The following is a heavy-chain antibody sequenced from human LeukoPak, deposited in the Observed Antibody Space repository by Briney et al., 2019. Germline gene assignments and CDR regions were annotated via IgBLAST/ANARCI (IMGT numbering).Heavy chain of an antibody. CDR3: ARCYRYGYFDY. CDR1: GGSISSSSYY. Sequence: NPSETLSLTCTVSGGSISSSSYYWGLIRQPPGKGLEWIGSISYSGTTYYNPSLKSRVTMSVDRSMNQFSLKVTSVTAADTAVYFCARCYRYGYFDYWGQGTLVTVSS. V-gene: IGHV4-39*07. CDR2: ISYSGTT. J-gene: IGHJ4*02. D-gene: IGHD5-18*01.